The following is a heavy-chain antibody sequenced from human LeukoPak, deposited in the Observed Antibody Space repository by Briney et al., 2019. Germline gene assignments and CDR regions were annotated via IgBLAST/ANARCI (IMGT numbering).Heavy chain of an antibody. J-gene: IGHJ4*02. D-gene: IGHD3-10*01. CDR2: IYSGGST. CDR3: ARDKWFGDRYYSDY. V-gene: IGHV3-53*01. CDR1: GFTVSSNY. Sequence: GGSLRLSCAASGFTVSSNYMSWVRQAPGKGLEWVSVIYSGGSTYYADSVKGRFTISRDNSKNTLYLQMNSLRAEDTAVYYCARDKWFGDRYYSDYWGQGTLVTVSS.